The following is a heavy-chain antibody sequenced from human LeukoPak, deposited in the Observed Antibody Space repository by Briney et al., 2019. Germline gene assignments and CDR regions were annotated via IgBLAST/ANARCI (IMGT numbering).Heavy chain of an antibody. CDR3: AIEQWLVPDNYYYYGMDV. Sequence: ASVKASCKASGYTFTGYYMHWVRQAPGQGLEWMGWINPNSGGTNYAQKFQGRVTMTRDTSISTAYMELSRLRSDDTAVYYCAIEQWLVPDNYYYYGMDVWGQGTTVTVSS. CDR2: INPNSGGT. J-gene: IGHJ6*02. CDR1: GYTFTGYY. D-gene: IGHD6-19*01. V-gene: IGHV1-2*02.